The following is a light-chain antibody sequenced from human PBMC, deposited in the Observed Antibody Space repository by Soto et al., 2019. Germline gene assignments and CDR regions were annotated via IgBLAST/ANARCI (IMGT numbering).Light chain of an antibody. CDR2: GAS. V-gene: IGKV3-15*01. J-gene: IGKJ4*01. CDR3: QHYNNWPLT. Sequence: EIVMTQSPATLSVSPGERATLSCRASQSVNSNLAWYQQRPGQAPSLLIYGASTRATGIPARFSGSVSGTEGTINISSLQSEDVEVYYGQHYNNWPLTFGGGTKVEIK. CDR1: QSVNSN.